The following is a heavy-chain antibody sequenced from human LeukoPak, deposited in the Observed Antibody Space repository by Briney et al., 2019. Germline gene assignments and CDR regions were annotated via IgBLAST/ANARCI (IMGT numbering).Heavy chain of an antibody. CDR3: ARTELLYDYYYGMDV. V-gene: IGHV1-2*06. J-gene: IGHJ6*02. CDR2: INPNSGGT. D-gene: IGHD2-2*02. CDR1: GYTFTGYY. Sequence: VASVKVSCKASGYTFTGYYMHWVRQAPGQGLEWMGRINPNSGGTNYAQKFQGRVTMTRDTSISTAYMELSRLRSDDTAVYYCARTELLYDYYYGMDVWGQGTTVTVSS.